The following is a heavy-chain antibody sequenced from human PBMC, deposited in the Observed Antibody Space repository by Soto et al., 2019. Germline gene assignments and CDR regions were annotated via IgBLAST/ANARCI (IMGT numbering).Heavy chain of an antibody. D-gene: IGHD6-19*01. J-gene: IGHJ6*02. CDR3: ARDLVGYSSGWYPGTYRPSGMDV. Sequence: PGGSLRLSCAASVFTFSSYSMNWVRQSPGKGLEWVSSISSSSSYIYYADSVKGRFTISRDNAKNSLYLQMNSLRAEDTAVYYCARDLVGYSSGWYPGTYRPSGMDVWGQGTTVTVSS. CDR2: ISSSSSYI. CDR1: VFTFSSYS. V-gene: IGHV3-21*01.